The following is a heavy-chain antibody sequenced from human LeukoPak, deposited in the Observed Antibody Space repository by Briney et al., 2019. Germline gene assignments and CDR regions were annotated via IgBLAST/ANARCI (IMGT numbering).Heavy chain of an antibody. V-gene: IGHV3-74*01. D-gene: IGHD3-10*01. CDR3: ARSPLGLGYYFDY. J-gene: IGHJ4*02. CDR2: INTDGSST. Sequence: GGSLRLSCAASEFTFNSYWMHWVRQAPGKGLLWGSRINTDGSSTTYADSVKGRFTISRDNAKNSLYLQMNSLRAEDTAVYYCARSPLGLGYYFDYWGQGTLVTVSS. CDR1: EFTFNSYW.